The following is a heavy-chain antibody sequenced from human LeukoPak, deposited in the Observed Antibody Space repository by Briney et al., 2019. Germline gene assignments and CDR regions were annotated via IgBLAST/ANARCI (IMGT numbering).Heavy chain of an antibody. CDR2: IYYTGST. V-gene: IGHV4-59*01. D-gene: IGHD6-19*01. Sequence: PSETLSLTCSVSGGPITEYYWSWIRQPPGKGLEWIGYIYYTGSTNYSPSLKSRVTMSVDASGNEFSLKLVSVTAADTAVYYCARDRGSTGYYYLDSWGQGVLVTVSS. CDR1: GGPITEYY. CDR3: ARDRGSTGYYYLDS. J-gene: IGHJ4*02.